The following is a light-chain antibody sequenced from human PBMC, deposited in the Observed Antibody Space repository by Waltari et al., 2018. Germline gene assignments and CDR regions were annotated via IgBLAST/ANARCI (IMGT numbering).Light chain of an antibody. CDR2: GVT. V-gene: IGLV2-8*01. CDR3: SLSGGINNVVV. Sequence: QSALTQPPSASGSPGQSVTIPRTRPSSHTNFTPVPWYQQHPGKAPKILIYGVTKRPSGVPDRFSGSKSGNTASLTVSGLQVEDEAHYYCSLSGGINNVVVFGGGTKLTVL. J-gene: IGLJ2*01. CDR1: SSHTNFTP.